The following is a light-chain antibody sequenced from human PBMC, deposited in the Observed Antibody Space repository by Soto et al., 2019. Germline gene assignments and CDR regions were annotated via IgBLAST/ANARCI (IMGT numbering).Light chain of an antibody. CDR3: SSYRTGGSYV. CDR1: SSDVGGYEY. CDR2: EAI. V-gene: IGLV2-14*01. Sequence: QSALTQPASVSGSPGQSITISCTGTSSDVGGYEYVSWYQQYPGKAPKLMIYEAIDRPAGAPRRFSGSKSGNTASLTITGLQAEDEADYYCSSYRTGGSYVFGTGTKLTVL. J-gene: IGLJ1*01.